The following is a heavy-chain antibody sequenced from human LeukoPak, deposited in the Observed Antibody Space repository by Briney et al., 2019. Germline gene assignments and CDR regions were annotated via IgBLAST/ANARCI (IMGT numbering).Heavy chain of an antibody. D-gene: IGHD3-22*01. Sequence: NPSETLSLTCTVSGGSISSASYFWGWIRQPPGKGLEWVGTLYYNGSTYYSAPLKSRVTMSGDTSRNQFSLRLSSVNAADTAVYYCAKAGVRYSDSSALYAFDFWGPGTMVTVSS. V-gene: IGHV4-39*01. J-gene: IGHJ3*01. CDR2: LYYNGST. CDR3: AKAGVRYSDSSALYAFDF. CDR1: GGSISSASYF.